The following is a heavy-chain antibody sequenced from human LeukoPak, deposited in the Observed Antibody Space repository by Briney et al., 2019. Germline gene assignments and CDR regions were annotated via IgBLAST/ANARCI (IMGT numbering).Heavy chain of an antibody. CDR2: INSDGSST. J-gene: IGHJ3*02. CDR1: GFTFSSYW. Sequence: GGSLRLSCAASGFTFSSYWMHWVRQAPGKGLVWVSRINSDGSSTSYADSVKGRFTISRDNAKNTLYLQMNSLRAEDTAVYYCAVSEYYYDSSGYYGTFDIWGQGTMVIVSS. D-gene: IGHD3-22*01. V-gene: IGHV3-74*01. CDR3: AVSEYYYDSSGYYGTFDI.